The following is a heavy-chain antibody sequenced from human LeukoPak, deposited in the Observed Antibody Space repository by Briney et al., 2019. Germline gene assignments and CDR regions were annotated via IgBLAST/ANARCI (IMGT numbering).Heavy chain of an antibody. D-gene: IGHD2-2*01. CDR3: ARDSGEVVVVQAAPFDP. J-gene: IGHJ5*02. Sequence: ASVKVSCKASGYTFTSYDINWVRQATGQGLEWMGWMNANSGNTGYAQKFQGRVTMTRNTSISTAYMELSSLRSEDTAVYYCARDSGEVVVVQAAPFDPWGQGTLVTVSS. CDR1: GYTFTSYD. V-gene: IGHV1-8*01. CDR2: MNANSGNT.